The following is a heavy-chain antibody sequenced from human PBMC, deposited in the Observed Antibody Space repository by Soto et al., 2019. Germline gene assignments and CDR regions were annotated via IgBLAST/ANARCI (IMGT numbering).Heavy chain of an antibody. D-gene: IGHD6-13*01. CDR3: AREPPRATAGLNYFDP. V-gene: IGHV1-18*01. CDR2: ISPFNGHT. Sequence: QVPLVQFGTEVKKPGASVKVSCKTSGYTFINFGIGWVRQAPGQGLEWMGWISPFNGHTHYAQKFQGRVSLTTDTSTSTAFLELRSLTYDDTAVYYCAREPPRATAGLNYFDPWGQGTLVTVSS. J-gene: IGHJ5*02. CDR1: GYTFINFG.